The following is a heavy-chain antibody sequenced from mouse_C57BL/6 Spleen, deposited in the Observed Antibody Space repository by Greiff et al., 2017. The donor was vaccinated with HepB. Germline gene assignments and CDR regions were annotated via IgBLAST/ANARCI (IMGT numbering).Heavy chain of an antibody. J-gene: IGHJ4*01. CDR1: GFSLTSYG. V-gene: IGHV2-2*01. CDR3: ARKGDYYDYDVYAMDY. D-gene: IGHD2-4*01. Sequence: QVQLKESGPGLVQPSQSLSITCTVSGFSLTSYGVHWVRQSPGKGLEWLGVIWSGGSTDYNAAFISRLSISKDNSKSQVFFKMNSLQADDTAIYYCARKGDYYDYDVYAMDYWGQGTSVTVSS. CDR2: IWSGGST.